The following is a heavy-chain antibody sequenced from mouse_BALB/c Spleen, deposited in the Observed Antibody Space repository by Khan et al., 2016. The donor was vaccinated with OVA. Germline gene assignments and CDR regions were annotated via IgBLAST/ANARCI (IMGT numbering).Heavy chain of an antibody. CDR1: GFTFSSYS. J-gene: IGHJ3*01. D-gene: IGHD4-1*01. CDR2: ISSGGDYT. V-gene: IGHV5-6*01. Sequence: EVELVESGGDLVKPGGSLKLSCAASGFTFSSYSMSWVRQTPDKRLEWVASISSGGDYTYYPDSVKGRFTISRDNAKNTLYLQMSDLKSEDTVMYYCEDHVTGSFACWGQGTLVTVSA. CDR3: EDHVTGSFAC.